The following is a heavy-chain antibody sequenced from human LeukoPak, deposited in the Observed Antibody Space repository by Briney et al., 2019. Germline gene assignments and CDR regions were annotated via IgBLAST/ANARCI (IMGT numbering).Heavy chain of an antibody. CDR2: IHPTGSN. J-gene: IGHJ4*02. CDR3: ARGAWRGKSFDY. V-gene: IGHV4-4*02. CDR1: GDSMTTEHW. Sequence: SETLSLTYAVSGDSMTTEHWWSWVRRAPGKGLEWIGEIHPTGSNDYNPSLKSRVTMSVDRSKKPFSLRMSPMTAADTAIYYCARGAWRGKSFDYWGQGTLVTVSS. D-gene: IGHD3-3*01.